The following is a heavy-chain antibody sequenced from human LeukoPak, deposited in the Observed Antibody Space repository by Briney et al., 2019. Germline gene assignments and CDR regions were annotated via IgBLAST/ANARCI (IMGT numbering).Heavy chain of an antibody. CDR3: ARGPYCSGGSCHDNWFDP. Sequence: AASVKVSCKASGYTFTTYYMHWVRQAPGQGLEWMGWISAYNGNTNYAQKLQGRVTMTTDTSTSTAYMELRSLRSDDTAVYYCARGPYCSGGSCHDNWFDPWGQGTLVTVSS. V-gene: IGHV1-18*04. J-gene: IGHJ5*02. CDR2: ISAYNGNT. D-gene: IGHD2-15*01. CDR1: GYTFTTYY.